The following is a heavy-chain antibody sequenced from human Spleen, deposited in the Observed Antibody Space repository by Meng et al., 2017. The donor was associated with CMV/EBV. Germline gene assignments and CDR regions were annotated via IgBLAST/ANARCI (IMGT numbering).Heavy chain of an antibody. Sequence: GESLKISCGASGFTFSNYGMHWVRQAPGKGLEWVAITRYDGSNEFYGDSVKGRFTISRDNSKNTMFLQMKSLRVEDTAVYYCVKERVAAAVKHGDFDYWGQGALVTVSS. V-gene: IGHV3-30*02. CDR1: GFTFSNYG. CDR3: VKERVAAAVKHGDFDY. J-gene: IGHJ4*02. D-gene: IGHD2-2*01. CDR2: TRYDGSNE.